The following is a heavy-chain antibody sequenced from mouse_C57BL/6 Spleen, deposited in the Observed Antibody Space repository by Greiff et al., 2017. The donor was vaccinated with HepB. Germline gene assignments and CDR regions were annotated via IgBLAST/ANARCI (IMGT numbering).Heavy chain of an antibody. J-gene: IGHJ1*03. CDR2: INPNYGTT. V-gene: IGHV1-39*01. CDR3: ARWDYYSNYWYFDV. Sequence: LEESGPELVKPGASVKISCKASGYSFTDYNMNWVKQSNGKSLEWIGVINPNYGTTSYNQKFKGKATLTVDQSSSTAYMQLNSLTSEDSAVYYCARWDYYSNYWYFDVWGTGTTVTVSS. D-gene: IGHD2-5*01. CDR1: GYSFTDYN.